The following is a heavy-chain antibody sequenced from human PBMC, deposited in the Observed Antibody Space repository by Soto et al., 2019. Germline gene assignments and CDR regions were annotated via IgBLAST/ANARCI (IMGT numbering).Heavy chain of an antibody. V-gene: IGHV3-21*01. Sequence: GGSLRLSCAASGFTFSSYSMNWVRQAPGKGLEWVSSISSSSSYIYYADSVKGRFTISRDNAKNSLYLQMNSLRAEDTAVYYCARAPSSGWYGGDAFDIWGQGTMVTVSS. CDR3: ARAPSSGWYGGDAFDI. D-gene: IGHD6-19*01. CDR2: ISSSSSYI. CDR1: GFTFSSYS. J-gene: IGHJ3*02.